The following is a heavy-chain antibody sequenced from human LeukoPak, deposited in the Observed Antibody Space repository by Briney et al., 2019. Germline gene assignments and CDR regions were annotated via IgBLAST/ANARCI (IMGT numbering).Heavy chain of an antibody. CDR2: ISYDGSNK. Sequence: GGSLRLSCAASGFTFSSYGMHWVRQAPGKGLGWVAVISYDGSNKYYADSVKGRFTISRDNSKNTLYLQMNSLRAEDTAVYYCARDPSQVAAAATNWFDPWGQGTLVTVSS. J-gene: IGHJ5*02. V-gene: IGHV3-30*03. D-gene: IGHD6-13*01. CDR1: GFTFSSYG. CDR3: ARDPSQVAAAATNWFDP.